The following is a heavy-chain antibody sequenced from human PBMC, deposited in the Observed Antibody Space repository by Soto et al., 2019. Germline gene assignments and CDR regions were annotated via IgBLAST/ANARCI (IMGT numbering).Heavy chain of an antibody. Sequence: VKVSCKASGGTFSSYAISWVRQAPGQGLEWMGGIIPIFGTANYAQKFQGRVTITADESTSAAYMELSSLRSEDTAVYYCARASTKPIYYYYGMDVWGQGTTVTVSS. J-gene: IGHJ6*02. CDR1: GGTFSSYA. D-gene: IGHD5-12*01. CDR3: ARASTKPIYYYYGMDV. CDR2: IIPIFGTA. V-gene: IGHV1-69*01.